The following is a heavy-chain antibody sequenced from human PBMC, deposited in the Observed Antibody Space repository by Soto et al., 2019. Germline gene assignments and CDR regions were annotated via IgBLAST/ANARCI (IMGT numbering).Heavy chain of an antibody. J-gene: IGHJ4*02. D-gene: IGHD4-17*01. CDR3: ARGVPVRFDY. Sequence: QLQLQESGLGLVKPSQTLSLTCAVSGGSISSGGYSWSWIRQPPGKGLEWIGYIYHSGSTYYNPSLKSRVTISVDRSKNQFSLKLSSVTAADTAVYYCARGVPVRFDYWGQGTLVTVSS. CDR2: IYHSGST. V-gene: IGHV4-30-2*01. CDR1: GGSISSGGYS.